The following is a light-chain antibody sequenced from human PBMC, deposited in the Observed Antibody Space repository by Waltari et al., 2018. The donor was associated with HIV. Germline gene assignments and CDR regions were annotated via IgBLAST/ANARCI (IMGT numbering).Light chain of an antibody. Sequence: EILLTQSPATLSLSPGETATLSCRGRPSVATFLAWYQQKPGQAPRLIIYDSSNRAPGIPPRFSGSGSGADFTLTISSLELEDFAVYYCQERSGWPPVITFGPGTKVDLK. CDR2: DSS. CDR1: PSVATF. V-gene: IGKV3-11*01. CDR3: QERSGWPPVIT. J-gene: IGKJ3*01.